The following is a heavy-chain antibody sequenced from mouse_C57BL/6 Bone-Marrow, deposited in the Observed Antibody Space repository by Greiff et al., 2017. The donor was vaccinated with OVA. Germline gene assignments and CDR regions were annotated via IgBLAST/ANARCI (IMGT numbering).Heavy chain of an antibody. CDR2: IWSGGST. CDR1: GFSLTSYG. V-gene: IGHV2-2*01. D-gene: IGHD1-1*01. J-gene: IGHJ3*01. CDR3: ARNGIYYYGSSPFAY. Sequence: QVQLQQSGPGLVQPSQSLSITCTVSGFSLTSYGVHWVRQSPGKGLEWLGVIWSGGSTDYNAAFISRLSISKDNSKSQVFFKMNSLQADDTAIYYCARNGIYYYGSSPFAYWGQGTLVTVSA.